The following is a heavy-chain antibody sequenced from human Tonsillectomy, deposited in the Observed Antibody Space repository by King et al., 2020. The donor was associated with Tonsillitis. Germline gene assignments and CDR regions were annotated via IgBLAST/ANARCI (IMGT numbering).Heavy chain of an antibody. D-gene: IGHD6-13*01. CDR2: INPYSGGR. CDR1: GYTFTDYY. Sequence: QLVQSGAEVKKPGASVKVSCKASGYTFTDYYIHWVRQAPGQGLECMGWINPYSGGRNYSQNFQGRVTMTRDTSIRTAYMVLSGLSSDETAVYYCARDRVYSISGPFGFWGQGILVTVSS. J-gene: IGHJ1*01. V-gene: IGHV1-2*02. CDR3: ARDRVYSISGPFGF.